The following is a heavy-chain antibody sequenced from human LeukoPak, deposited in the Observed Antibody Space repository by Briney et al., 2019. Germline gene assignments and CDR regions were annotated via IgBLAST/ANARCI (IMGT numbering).Heavy chain of an antibody. J-gene: IGHJ4*02. CDR1: GGSFSGYY. D-gene: IGHD2-15*01. Sequence: SETLSLTCAVYGGSFSGYYWSWIRQPPGKGLEWIGEINHSGSTNYNPSLKSRVTISVDTSKNQFSLKLSSVTAADTAVYYCASCSGGSCYHAFDYWGQGTLVTVSS. CDR3: ASCSGGSCYHAFDY. V-gene: IGHV4-34*01. CDR2: INHSGST.